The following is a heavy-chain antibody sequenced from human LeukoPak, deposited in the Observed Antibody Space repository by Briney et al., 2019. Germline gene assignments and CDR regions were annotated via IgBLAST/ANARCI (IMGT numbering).Heavy chain of an antibody. Sequence: PXXXLSXTCXVSGGSISSSSYYWGWIRQPPGKGLEWIGSIYYSGSTYYNPSLKSRITISVDTSKNQFSLKLSSVTAAGTDGYXXARETSQKGAHYMDVWGKGTTVTISS. V-gene: IGHV4-39*07. D-gene: IGHD3-16*01. J-gene: IGHJ6*03. CDR1: GGSISSSSYY. CDR2: IYYSGST. CDR3: ARETSQKGAHYMDV.